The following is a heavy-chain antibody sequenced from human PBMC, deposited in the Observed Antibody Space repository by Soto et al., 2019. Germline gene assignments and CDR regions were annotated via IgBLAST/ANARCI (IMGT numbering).Heavy chain of an antibody. V-gene: IGHV3-23*01. CDR2: ISGSGGST. J-gene: IGHJ4*02. D-gene: IGHD3-3*01. CDR1: GFTFSSYA. Sequence: GGSLRLSCAASGFTFSSYAMSWVRQAPGKGLEWVSAISGSGGSTYYADSVKGRFTISRDNSKNTLYLQMDSLRAEDTAVYYCAKAPRFLEWLLLNYFDYWGQGTLVTSPQ. CDR3: AKAPRFLEWLLLNYFDY.